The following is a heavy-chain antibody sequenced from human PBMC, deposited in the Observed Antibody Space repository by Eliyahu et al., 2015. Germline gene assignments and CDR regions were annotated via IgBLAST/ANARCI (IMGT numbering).Heavy chain of an antibody. CDR1: GFXFSXXX. CDR3: AKRAAAADTTVNSDYFDY. D-gene: IGHD6-13*01. CDR2: IKFDGRNK. Sequence: QVQLVESGGGVVQPGGSLRLSCAASGFXFSXXXMHWVRQAPGKGLEWVAIIKFDGRNKYYADSVKGRFTISRDNSKNTLYLQMDSLRADDTAIYYCAKRAAAADTTVNSDYFDYWGQGTLVTVSS. V-gene: IGHV3-30*02. J-gene: IGHJ4*02.